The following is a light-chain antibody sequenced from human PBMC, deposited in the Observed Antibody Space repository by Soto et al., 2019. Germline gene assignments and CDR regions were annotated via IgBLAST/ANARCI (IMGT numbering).Light chain of an antibody. CDR2: EVS. CDR3: CSYAGSSTYVV. J-gene: IGLJ2*01. V-gene: IGLV2-23*02. CDR1: SSDVGSYNL. Sequence: QSALTQPASVSGSPGQSITISCTGTSSDVGSYNLVSWYQHHPGKAPKLMIYEVSKRPSGVSNRFSGSKSGNTASLTISGLQAEDEADYYCCSYAGSSTYVVFGGGTQLTVL.